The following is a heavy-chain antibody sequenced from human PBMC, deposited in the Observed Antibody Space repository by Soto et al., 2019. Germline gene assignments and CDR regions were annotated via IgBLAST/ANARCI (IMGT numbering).Heavy chain of an antibody. V-gene: IGHV4-31*03. Sequence: SSETLSLTCTVSGGSISSGGYYWSWIRQHPGKGLEWIGYIYYSGSTYYNPSLKSRVTISVDTSKNQFSLKLSSVTAADTAVYYCARALTWYSWNYCWFDPWGQGTLVTVSS. CDR1: GGSISSGGYY. J-gene: IGHJ5*02. CDR3: ARALTWYSWNYCWFDP. CDR2: IYYSGST. D-gene: IGHD1-7*01.